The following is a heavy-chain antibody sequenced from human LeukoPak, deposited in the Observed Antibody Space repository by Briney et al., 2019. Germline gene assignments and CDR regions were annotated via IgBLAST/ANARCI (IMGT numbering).Heavy chain of an antibody. CDR1: GGSINSYY. D-gene: IGHD6-13*01. J-gene: IGHJ4*02. CDR3: AREEYIAAAGAY. V-gene: IGHV4-59*12. Sequence: SETLSLTCTVSGGSINSYYWSWIRQPPGKGLEWIGYIYYSGSTDYNPSLKSRVTMSVDTSKNQFSLKLSSVTAADTAVYYCAREEYIAAAGAYWGQGTLVTVSS. CDR2: IYYSGST.